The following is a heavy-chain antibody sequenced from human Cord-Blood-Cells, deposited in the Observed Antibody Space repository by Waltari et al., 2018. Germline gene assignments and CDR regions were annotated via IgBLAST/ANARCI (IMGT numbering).Heavy chain of an antibody. Sequence: QITLKESGPTLVKPTQTLTLTCTFSGFSLSTSGVGVGWIRQPPGKALEWLALIYWNDDKRYSPSLKSRLTITKDTSKNQVVLTMTNMYPVDTATYYCAHRPLVVDSSGYYWFDPWGQGTLVTVSS. CDR3: AHRPLVVDSSGYYWFDP. J-gene: IGHJ5*02. CDR2: IYWNDDK. D-gene: IGHD3-22*01. V-gene: IGHV2-5*01. CDR1: GFSLSTSGVG.